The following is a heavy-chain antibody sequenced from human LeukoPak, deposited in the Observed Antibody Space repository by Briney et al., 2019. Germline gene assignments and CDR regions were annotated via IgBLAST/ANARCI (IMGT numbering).Heavy chain of an antibody. CDR3: ARVHYRYYMDV. Sequence: SETLSLTCTVSGGSISSYYWSWIRQPPGKGLEWIGYIYYSGSTNYNPSLKSRVTISVDTSKNQFSLKLSSVTAADTAVYYCARVHYRYYMDVWGKGTTVTVSS. CDR1: GGSISSYY. CDR2: IYYSGST. J-gene: IGHJ6*03. D-gene: IGHD3-16*02. V-gene: IGHV4-59*01.